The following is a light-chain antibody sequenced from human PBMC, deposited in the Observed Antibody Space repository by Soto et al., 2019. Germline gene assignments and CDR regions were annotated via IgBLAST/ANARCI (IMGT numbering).Light chain of an antibody. Sequence: IQMTQSPSTLSASVGDRVTITCRAGHHIDDWLAWYQQKPGKAPKLLIYKASILESGVPSRFSGSGSGTEFTLTISSLQPDDSATYYCQQHSNYPLTFGGGTKVDIK. CDR3: QQHSNYPLT. CDR2: KAS. V-gene: IGKV1-5*03. J-gene: IGKJ4*01. CDR1: HHIDDW.